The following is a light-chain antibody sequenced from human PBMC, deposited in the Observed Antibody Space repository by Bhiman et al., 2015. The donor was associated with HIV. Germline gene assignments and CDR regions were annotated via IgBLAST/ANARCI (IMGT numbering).Light chain of an antibody. CDR3: SSYTVSSPSVI. CDR2: DVN. Sequence: QSALTQPRSVSGSPGQSVTISCTGTSTNVGAYNYVSWYQQHPGKTPKLMIYDVNKRPSGVPDRFSGSKSGNTASLTISGLQAEDEADYHCSSYTVSSPSVIFGGGTKLTVL. V-gene: IGLV2-11*01. J-gene: IGLJ2*01. CDR1: STNVGAYNY.